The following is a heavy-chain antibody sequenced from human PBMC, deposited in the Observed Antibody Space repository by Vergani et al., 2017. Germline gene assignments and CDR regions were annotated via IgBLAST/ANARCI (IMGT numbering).Heavy chain of an antibody. V-gene: IGHV3-66*01. D-gene: IGHD4-17*01. CDR1: GFTVSSNY. J-gene: IGHJ4*02. CDR2: IYSGGST. CDR3: ARDSAPYYGDYRSVLDY. Sequence: EVQLVESGGGVVQPGGSLRLSCAASGFTVSSNYMSWVRQAPGKGLEWVSVIYSGGSTYYADSVKGRFTISRDNSKNTLYLQMNSLRAEDTAVYYCARDSAPYYGDYRSVLDYWGQGTLVTVSS.